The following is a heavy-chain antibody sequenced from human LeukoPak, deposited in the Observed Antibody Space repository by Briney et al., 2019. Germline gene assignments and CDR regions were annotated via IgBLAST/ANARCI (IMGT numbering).Heavy chain of an antibody. Sequence: ASVKVSCKASGYTFTDYYMHWLRQAPGQGLEWMGWINPNSGGTNYAQKFQGRVTMTRDTSISTAYMELSRLRSDDTAVYYCARAPGNYYLDYWGQGTLVTVSS. J-gene: IGHJ4*02. CDR2: INPNSGGT. V-gene: IGHV1-2*02. D-gene: IGHD1-26*01. CDR3: ARAPGNYYLDY. CDR1: GYTFTDYY.